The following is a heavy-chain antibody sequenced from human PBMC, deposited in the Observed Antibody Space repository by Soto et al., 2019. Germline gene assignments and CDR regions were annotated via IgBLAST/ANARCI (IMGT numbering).Heavy chain of an antibody. V-gene: IGHV3-48*01. Sequence: GGSLRLSCAASGFTFSSYSMNWVRQAPGKGLEWVSYISSSSSTIYYADSVKGRFTISRDNAKNSLYLQMNSLRAEDTAVYYCARTPDWLVPMDNWFDPWGQGTLVTVSS. J-gene: IGHJ5*02. CDR1: GFTFSSYS. CDR2: ISSSSSTI. CDR3: ARTPDWLVPMDNWFDP. D-gene: IGHD6-6*01.